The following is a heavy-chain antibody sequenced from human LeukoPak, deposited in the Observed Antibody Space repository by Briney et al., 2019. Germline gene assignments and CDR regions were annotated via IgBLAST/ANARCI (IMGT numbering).Heavy chain of an antibody. CDR2: VDLLGRT. CDR1: GGSISNTNW. CDR3: AREGGPYRPLDY. J-gene: IGHJ4*02. V-gene: IGHV4-4*02. D-gene: IGHD3-16*01. Sequence: SGTLSLTCGVSGGSISNTNWWTWVRQPPGKGLEWIGEVDLLGRTNYNPSLKSRVAISVDKSENHISLWLTSVTAPDPAAYYFAREGGPYRPLDYSGQGTLVTVSS.